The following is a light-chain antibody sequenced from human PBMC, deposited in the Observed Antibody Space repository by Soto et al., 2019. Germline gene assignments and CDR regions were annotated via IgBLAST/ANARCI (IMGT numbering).Light chain of an antibody. CDR1: QGISNY. J-gene: IGKJ4*01. V-gene: IGKV1-9*01. Sequence: GDRATITCRASQGISNYLAWYLQKPGKAPKLLISGASTLKSGVPSRFSGMGSGKEFTLTVSSLQPEDFATYYCQQLNAYPHSFGGGTKV. CDR2: GAS. CDR3: QQLNAYPHS.